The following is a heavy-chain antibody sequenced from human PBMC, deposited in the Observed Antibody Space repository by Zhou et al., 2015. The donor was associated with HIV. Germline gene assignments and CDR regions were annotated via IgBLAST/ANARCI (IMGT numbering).Heavy chain of an antibody. CDR1: GGTFSTYT. V-gene: IGHV1-69*01. CDR3: ASWVYVTVTINWFDP. CDR2: IIPLSGAS. D-gene: IGHD4-17*01. Sequence: QVQLVQSGAEVKKPGSSVKVSCKASGGTFSTYTIGWVRQAPGQGLEWMGGIIPLSGASSYAHKFQDRLTITADESTSTAYMELTGLRSEDTAVYYCASWVYVTVTINWFDPWGQGTLVTVSS. J-gene: IGHJ5*02.